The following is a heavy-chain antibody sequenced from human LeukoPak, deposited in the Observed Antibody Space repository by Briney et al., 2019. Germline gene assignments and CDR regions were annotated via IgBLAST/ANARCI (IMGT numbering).Heavy chain of an antibody. V-gene: IGHV4-39*07. CDR2: IYYSGST. J-gene: IGHJ3*02. CDR1: GGSISSSSYY. D-gene: IGHD3-3*01. CDR3: ARDPFLYYDFWSGYYTDAFDI. Sequence: SETLSLTCTVSGGSISSSSYYWGWIPQPPGKGLDGIGSIYYSGSTYYNPSLKSRVTISVSTSKNQLSLKLSSVTAADTAVYYCARDPFLYYDFWSGYYTDAFDIWGQGTIVTVSS.